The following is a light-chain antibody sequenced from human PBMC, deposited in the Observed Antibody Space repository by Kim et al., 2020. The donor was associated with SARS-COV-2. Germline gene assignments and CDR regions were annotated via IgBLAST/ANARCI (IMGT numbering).Light chain of an antibody. CDR2: GVS. CDR3: SSYTSSSTWV. CDR1: SRDDGSHNR. J-gene: IGLJ3*02. Sequence: GQYVTTPSDETSRDDGSHNRVSWYQQPPRTAPTLTLYGVSNRPSGVPDRFSGSKSGNAASQTISGLQAADEADYDCSSYTSSSTWVFGGGAQLTVL. V-gene: IGLV2-18*02.